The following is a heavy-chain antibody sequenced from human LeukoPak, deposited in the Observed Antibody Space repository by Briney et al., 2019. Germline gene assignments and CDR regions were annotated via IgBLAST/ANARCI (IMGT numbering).Heavy chain of an antibody. CDR1: GGTFSSYA. D-gene: IGHD6-25*01. CDR3: ARDLSTYSSAEGAY. V-gene: IGHV1-69*13. Sequence: SVKVSCKASGGTFSSYAISWVRQAPGQGLEWMGGIIPIFGTANYAQKFQGRVTITADESTSTAYMELSSLRSEDTAVYHCARDLSTYSSAEGAYWGQGTLVTVSS. CDR2: IIPIFGTA. J-gene: IGHJ4*02.